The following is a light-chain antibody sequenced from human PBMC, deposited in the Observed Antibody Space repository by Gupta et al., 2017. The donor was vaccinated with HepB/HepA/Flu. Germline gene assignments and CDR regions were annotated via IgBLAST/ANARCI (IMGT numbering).Light chain of an antibody. CDR3: QQYNKRPPWT. CDR2: GAS. Sequence: EIVMTQSPATLSVSPGERATLSCRASQSLSSNLAWYQQKPGQAPRLLIYGASTRAAGIPARFTGSGSGTEFTLTISSLQSEDFAVYYCQQYNKRPPWTFGQGTKVEIK. V-gene: IGKV3-15*01. J-gene: IGKJ1*01. CDR1: QSLSSN.